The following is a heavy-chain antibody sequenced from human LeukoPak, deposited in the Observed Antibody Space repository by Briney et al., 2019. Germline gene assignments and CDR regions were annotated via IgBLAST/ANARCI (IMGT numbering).Heavy chain of an antibody. D-gene: IGHD3/OR15-3a*01. Sequence: PSETLSLTCAVYGGSFSGYYWSWVRQPPGKGLEWIGEINHSGSTNYNPSLKSRITISGDTSKNQFSLKLSSVTAADTAVYYCARASPLGLNWFDPWGQGTLVTVSS. V-gene: IGHV4-34*01. CDR1: GGSFSGYY. CDR2: INHSGST. J-gene: IGHJ5*02. CDR3: ARASPLGLNWFDP.